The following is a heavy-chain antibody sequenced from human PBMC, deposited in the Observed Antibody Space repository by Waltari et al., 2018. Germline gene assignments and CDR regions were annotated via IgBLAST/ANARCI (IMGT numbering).Heavy chain of an antibody. Sequence: EVQLEESGGGVVQPGGSLRLSCAAAGITFDDFAMPAVRQAPGKGLEWVSLITWDARSTYYADSVKGRFAISRDNGKDFLYLQMNSLRPDDTALYYCVKEAAGYDSLIANGLDVWGQGTTVTVSS. CDR2: ITWDARST. CDR1: GITFDDFA. CDR3: VKEAAGYDSLIANGLDV. V-gene: IGHV3-43D*04. J-gene: IGHJ6*02. D-gene: IGHD3-9*01.